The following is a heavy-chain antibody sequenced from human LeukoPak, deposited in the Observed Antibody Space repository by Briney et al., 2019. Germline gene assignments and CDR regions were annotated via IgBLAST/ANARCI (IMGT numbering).Heavy chain of an antibody. CDR2: INPNSGGT. Sequence: ASVKVSCKASGDSFTGTYMHWGRQAPGQGLEWMGWINPNSGGTKYAQKFQGRVTMTRDTSISTAYMELSRQISDDPAVYYCARDIARVVGGDYWGQGTLVTVSS. CDR3: ARDIARVVGGDY. J-gene: IGHJ4*02. V-gene: IGHV1-2*02. D-gene: IGHD2-15*01. CDR1: GDSFTGTY.